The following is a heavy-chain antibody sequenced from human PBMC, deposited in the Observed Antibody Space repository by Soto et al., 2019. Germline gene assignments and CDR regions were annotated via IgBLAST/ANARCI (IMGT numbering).Heavy chain of an antibody. CDR3: ARDAFRMDV. CDR1: GGSISSYY. V-gene: IGHV4-59*01. Sequence: QVQLQESGPGLVKPSETLSLTCTVSGGSISSYYWSWIRQPPGKGPEWIGYIYYSGSTNYNPSLKSRVTISVDTSKNQFSLKLSSVTAADTAVYYCARDAFRMDVWGQGTTVTVSS. CDR2: IYYSGST. D-gene: IGHD3-16*01. J-gene: IGHJ6*02.